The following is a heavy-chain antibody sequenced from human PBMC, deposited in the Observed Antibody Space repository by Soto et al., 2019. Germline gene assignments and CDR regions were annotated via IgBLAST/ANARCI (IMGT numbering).Heavy chain of an antibody. V-gene: IGHV4-59*01. CDR2: IYYSGST. Sequence: PSETLSLTCTVSGGSISSYYWSWIRQPPGKGLEWIGYIYYSGSTNYNPSLKSRVTISVDTSKNQFSLKLSSVTAADTAVYYCARTMVRGAFDYWGQGTLVTVSS. CDR1: GGSISSYY. CDR3: ARTMVRGAFDY. D-gene: IGHD3-10*01. J-gene: IGHJ4*02.